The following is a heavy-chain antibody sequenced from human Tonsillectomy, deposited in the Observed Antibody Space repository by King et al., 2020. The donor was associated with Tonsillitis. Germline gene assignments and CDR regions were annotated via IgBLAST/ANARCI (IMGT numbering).Heavy chain of an antibody. CDR3: ARVVREAAGTIYFTDH. V-gene: IGHV4-34*01. CDR1: GGSFTDYY. J-gene: IGHJ4*02. CDR2: INHSGST. D-gene: IGHD6-13*01. Sequence: VQLQQWGAGLLKPSETLSLTCAVYGGSFTDYYWSWIRQPPGKWLEWIGEINHSGSTNYNPSLKSRVTISVDTSKNQFSLKLSSVSAADTAVYYCARVVREAAGTIYFTDHWGQGTLVTVSS.